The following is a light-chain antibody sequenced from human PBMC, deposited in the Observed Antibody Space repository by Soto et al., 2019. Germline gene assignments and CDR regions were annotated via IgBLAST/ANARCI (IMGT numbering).Light chain of an antibody. CDR3: QPYGISPT. V-gene: IGKV3-20*01. CDR1: HSVSSNY. J-gene: IGKJ1*01. CDR2: DVF. Sequence: EIVLTQSPGTLSLSPGERATLSCRSSHSVSSNYLAWYHQKPGQAPRLLIYDVFSRATGIPDRFSGSGSGTVFTVPICILEPIDFAVYYCQPYGISPTLGQEPKVAI.